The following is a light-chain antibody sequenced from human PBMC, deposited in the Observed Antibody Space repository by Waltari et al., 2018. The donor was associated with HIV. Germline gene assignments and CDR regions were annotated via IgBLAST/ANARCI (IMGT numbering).Light chain of an antibody. CDR2: AAS. J-gene: IGKJ2*01. CDR1: QNISTY. Sequence: DIQMSHYSSALSASVGYRVTITSRSNQNISTYLNWYQQKPVKAPNLLIYAASSLQSGVPSRFSGSGSGTDFTLTISSLQPEDFATYYCQQSYNTPYTFGQGTKLEIK. V-gene: IGKV1-39*01. CDR3: QQSYNTPYT.